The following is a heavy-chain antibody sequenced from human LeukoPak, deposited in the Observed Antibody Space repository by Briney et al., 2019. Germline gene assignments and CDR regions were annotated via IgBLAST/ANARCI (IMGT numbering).Heavy chain of an antibody. Sequence: SETLSLACAVYGGSFSGYYWTWIRQSPGKGLEWIGEIKNGGSPNYNPSLRSRVAISVDTSKKQFSLKLSSVTAADTAVYYCARRDCGGDCYSGVKIDYWGQGTLVTVSS. V-gene: IGHV4-34*01. J-gene: IGHJ4*02. CDR3: ARRDCGGDCYSGVKIDY. CDR2: IKNGGSP. CDR1: GGSFSGYY. D-gene: IGHD2-21*01.